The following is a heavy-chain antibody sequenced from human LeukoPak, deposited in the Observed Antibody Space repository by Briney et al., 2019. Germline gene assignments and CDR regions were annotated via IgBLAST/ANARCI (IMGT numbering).Heavy chain of an antibody. CDR2: ISYGGIDK. CDR3: ARESWSDSVAFDI. D-gene: IGHD3-3*01. J-gene: IGHJ3*02. CDR1: GFNFSSYA. V-gene: IGHV3-30*04. Sequence: GGSLRLSCAASGFNFSSYAMHWVRQAPGEGLEWVGLISYGGIDKYYADSVKGRFTISRDSSKRTLYLQMNSLRAEDTAMYYCARESWSDSVAFDIWGLGTMVIVSS.